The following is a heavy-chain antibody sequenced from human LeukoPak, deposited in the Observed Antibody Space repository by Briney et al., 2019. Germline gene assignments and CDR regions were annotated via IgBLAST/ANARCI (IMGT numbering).Heavy chain of an antibody. Sequence: GGSLRLSCAASGITFSNAWMSWVRQAPGKGLEWVGRIKSKTDGGTTDYAAPVKGRFTISRDDSKTTLYLQMNSLKTEDTAVYYCTTDYYGSGSTPGWGQGILVTVSS. D-gene: IGHD3-10*01. J-gene: IGHJ4*02. CDR3: TTDYYGSGSTPG. V-gene: IGHV3-15*01. CDR1: GITFSNAW. CDR2: IKSKTDGGTT.